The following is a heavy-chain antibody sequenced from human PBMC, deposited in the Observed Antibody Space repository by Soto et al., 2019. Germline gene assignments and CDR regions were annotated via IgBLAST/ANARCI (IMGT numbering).Heavy chain of an antibody. J-gene: IGHJ4*02. V-gene: IGHV3-30*18. D-gene: IGHD1-1*01. CDR3: AKDRIILIAAGNYLEH. Sequence: QVQLVESGGGVVQPGRSLRLSCAASGFTFSTYGMHWVRQAPGKGLEWVALISYDGSDKNYADSVKGRFTISRDDSKNTLYLQMNSMRPEDTAMYYCAKDRIILIAAGNYLEHWGQGTLVTVSS. CDR2: ISYDGSDK. CDR1: GFTFSTYG.